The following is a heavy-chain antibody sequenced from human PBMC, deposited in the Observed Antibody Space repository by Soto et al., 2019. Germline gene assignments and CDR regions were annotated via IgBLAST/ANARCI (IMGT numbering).Heavy chain of an antibody. CDR3: ARVNSGFGESPLDY. J-gene: IGHJ4*02. CDR1: GFTFSSYA. V-gene: IGHV3-30-3*01. CDR2: ISYDGSNK. Sequence: PGGSLRLSCAASGFTFSSYAMHWVRQAPGKGLEWVAVISYDGSNKYYADSVKGRFTISRDKSKNTLYLQMNSLRAEDTAVYYCARVNSGFGESPLDYWGQGTMVTVSS. D-gene: IGHD3-10*01.